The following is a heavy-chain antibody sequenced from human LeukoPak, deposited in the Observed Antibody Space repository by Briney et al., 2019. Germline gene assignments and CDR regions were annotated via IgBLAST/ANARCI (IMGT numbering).Heavy chain of an antibody. D-gene: IGHD3-10*01. V-gene: IGHV4-59*08. J-gene: IGHJ4*02. Sequence: PSETLSLTCTVSGGSISSYYWSWIRQPPGKGLEWIGYIYYSGSTNYNPSLKRRVTISVDTSKNQFSLKLSSVTAADTAVYYCARRAYYYGSGSYRGYHFDYWGQGTLVTVSS. CDR2: IYYSGST. CDR3: ARRAYYYGSGSYRGYHFDY. CDR1: GGSISSYY.